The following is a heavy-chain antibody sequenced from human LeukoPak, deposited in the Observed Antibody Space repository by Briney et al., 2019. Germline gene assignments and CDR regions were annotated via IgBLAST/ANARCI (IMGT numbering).Heavy chain of an antibody. CDR2: MNPNSGNT. J-gene: IGHJ4*02. V-gene: IGHV1-8*01. Sequence: ASVKGSCKASGYTFTSYDINWVRQATGQGLEWMGWMNPNSGNTGYAQKFQGRVTMTRNTSISTAYMELSSLRSEDTAVYYCARGDGYGDYEARDYWGQGTLVTVSS. CDR3: ARGDGYGDYEARDY. D-gene: IGHD4-17*01. CDR1: GYTFTSYD.